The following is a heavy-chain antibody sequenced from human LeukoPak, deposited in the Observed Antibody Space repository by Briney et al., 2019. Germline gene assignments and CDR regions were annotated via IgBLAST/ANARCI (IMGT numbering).Heavy chain of an antibody. CDR3: ASVSSIYSMDV. J-gene: IGHJ6*02. CDR1: GFSFTTYW. D-gene: IGHD2-15*01. V-gene: IGHV5-51*01. Sequence: GESLKISCQTSGFSFTTYWIGWVRPMPGKGLEWMGIIYPGDSVTRYSPSFEGQVTISADKSIRTAYLQWNSLKASDTAIYYCASVSSIYSMDVWGQGTTVTVSS. CDR2: IYPGDSVT.